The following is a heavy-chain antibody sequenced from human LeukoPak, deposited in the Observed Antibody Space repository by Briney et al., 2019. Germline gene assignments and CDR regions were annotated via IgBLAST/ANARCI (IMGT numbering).Heavy chain of an antibody. CDR1: GYTFTGYY. CDR3: ARGYCSSTSCFGFDP. CDR2: INPNSGGT. J-gene: IGHJ5*02. V-gene: IGHV1-2*02. D-gene: IGHD2-2*01. Sequence: ASVKVSCKASGYTFTGYYMHLVRQAPGQGLEWMGWINPNSGGTNYAQKFQGRVTMTRDTSISTAYMELSRLRSDDTAVYYCARGYCSSTSCFGFDPWGQGTLVTVSS.